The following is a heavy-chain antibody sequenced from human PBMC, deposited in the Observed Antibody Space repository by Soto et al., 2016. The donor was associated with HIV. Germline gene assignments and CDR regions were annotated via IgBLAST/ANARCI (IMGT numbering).Heavy chain of an antibody. CDR1: GGTFSSYA. D-gene: IGHD3-22*01. J-gene: IGHJ1*01. V-gene: IGHV1-69*10. CDR3: ARGYHYDSSGYFEYFQH. Sequence: QVXLVQSGAEVKKPGSSVKVSCKASGGTFSSYAISWVATGPSDKGVEWMGGESSLSLGITDYAQKFQGRVTITADKSTSTAYMEMTSLRSEDTAMYYCARGYHYDSSGYFEYFQHWGQGTLVTVSS. CDR2: ESSLSLGIT.